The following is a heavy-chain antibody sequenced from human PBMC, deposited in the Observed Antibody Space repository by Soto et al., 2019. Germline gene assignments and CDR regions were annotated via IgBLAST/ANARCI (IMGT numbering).Heavy chain of an antibody. D-gene: IGHD3-10*01. J-gene: IGHJ5*02. CDR1: GYTFTGYF. CDR2: INPYSGGA. Sequence: ASVKVSCKASGYTFTGYFMHWVRQAPGQGLEWMGWINPYSGGADYAQSFQGRVTMARDTSISTVYMELSRLRFDDTAVYYCARVIRGAYYNSPLDTWGQGTVVTVSS. CDR3: ARVIRGAYYNSPLDT. V-gene: IGHV1-2*02.